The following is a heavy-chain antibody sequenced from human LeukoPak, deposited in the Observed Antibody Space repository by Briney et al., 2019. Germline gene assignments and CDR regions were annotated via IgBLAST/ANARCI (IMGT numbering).Heavy chain of an antibody. D-gene: IGHD6-19*01. CDR2: IIPIFGTA. J-gene: IGHJ6*02. V-gene: IGHV1-69*13. CDR1: GYTFTSYG. Sequence: SVKVSCKASGYTFTSYGISWVRQAPGQGLEWMGGIIPIFGTANYAQKFQGRVTITADESTSTAYMELSSLRSEDTAVYYCARDPTSLMAVAVGDGMDVWGQGTTVTVSS. CDR3: ARDPTSLMAVAVGDGMDV.